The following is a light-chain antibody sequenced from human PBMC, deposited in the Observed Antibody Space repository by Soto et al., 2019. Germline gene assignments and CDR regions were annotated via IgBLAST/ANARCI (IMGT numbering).Light chain of an antibody. Sequence: EIVLTQSPGTLSLSPGERATLSYRASQSVSSSYLAWYQQKPGQAPRLPIYGASSRATGIPDRFSGSGSGTDFTLTISRLEPEDFAVYYCQQYGSSLTWTFGQGTKVDIK. V-gene: IGKV3-20*01. CDR2: GAS. CDR1: QSVSSSY. CDR3: QQYGSSLTWT. J-gene: IGKJ1*01.